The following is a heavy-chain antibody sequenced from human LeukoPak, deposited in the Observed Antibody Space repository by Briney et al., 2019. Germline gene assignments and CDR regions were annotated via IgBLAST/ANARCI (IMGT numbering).Heavy chain of an antibody. CDR3: ARALGYSSSPFDY. J-gene: IGHJ4*02. Sequence: GGSLRLSCAASGFTFSSYSMNWVRQAPGKGLEWVSSISSSSSYIYYADSVKGRFTISRDNAKNSLYLQMNSLRAEDTAVYYCARALGYSSSPFDYWGKGALVTVSS. V-gene: IGHV3-21*01. CDR1: GFTFSSYS. D-gene: IGHD6-6*01. CDR2: ISSSSSYI.